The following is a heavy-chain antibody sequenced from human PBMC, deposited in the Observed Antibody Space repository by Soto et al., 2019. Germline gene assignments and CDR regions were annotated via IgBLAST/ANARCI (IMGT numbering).Heavy chain of an antibody. D-gene: IGHD6-13*01. CDR3: AKTPAYSSSWSQDY. V-gene: IGHV3-30*18. Sequence: GGSLRLSCAASGFTFSSYGMHWVRQAPGKGLEWVAVISYDGSNKYYADSVKGRFTISRDNSKNTLYLQMNSLRAEDTAVYYCAKTPAYSSSWSQDYWGQRTLVTVSS. CDR2: ISYDGSNK. CDR1: GFTFSSYG. J-gene: IGHJ4*02.